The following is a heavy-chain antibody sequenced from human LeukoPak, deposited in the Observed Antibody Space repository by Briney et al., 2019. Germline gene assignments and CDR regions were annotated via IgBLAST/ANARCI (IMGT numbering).Heavy chain of an antibody. J-gene: IGHJ5*02. V-gene: IGHV4-59*01. CDR3: ARAGYSSGGSCSPNWFDP. Sequence: SETLSLTCTVSGGSISSYYWSWIRQPPGKGLEWIGYIYYSGSTNYNPSLKSRVTISVDTSKNQFSLKLSSVTAADTAVYYCARAGYSSGGSCSPNWFDPWGQGTLVTVSS. CDR2: IYYSGST. CDR1: GGSISSYY. D-gene: IGHD2-15*01.